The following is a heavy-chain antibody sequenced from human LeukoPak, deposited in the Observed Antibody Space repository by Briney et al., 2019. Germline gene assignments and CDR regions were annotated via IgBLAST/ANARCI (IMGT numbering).Heavy chain of an antibody. J-gene: IGHJ4*02. CDR3: ARGRYGSTVFDY. Sequence: SETLSLTCTVSGGSISSGSYYWSWIRQPAGKGLEWIGRIYTSGSTNYNPSLKSRVTISVDTSKNQFSLKLSSVTAADTAVYYCARGRYGSTVFDYWGQGTLVTVSS. CDR2: IYTSGST. D-gene: IGHD3-10*01. V-gene: IGHV4-61*02. CDR1: GGSISSGSYY.